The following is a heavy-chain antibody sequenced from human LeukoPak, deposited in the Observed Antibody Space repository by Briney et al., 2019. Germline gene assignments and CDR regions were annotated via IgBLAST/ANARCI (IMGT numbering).Heavy chain of an antibody. CDR2: ISGSGGST. J-gene: IGHJ4*02. V-gene: IGHV3-23*01. Sequence: GGSLRLSCAASGFTFSSYAMSWVRQAPGKGLEWVPAISGSGGSTYYADSVKGRFTISRDNSKNTLYLQMNSLRAEDTAVYYCAKPTDYYGSGSYPYYFDYWGQGTLVTVSS. CDR1: GFTFSSYA. CDR3: AKPTDYYGSGSYPYYFDY. D-gene: IGHD3-10*01.